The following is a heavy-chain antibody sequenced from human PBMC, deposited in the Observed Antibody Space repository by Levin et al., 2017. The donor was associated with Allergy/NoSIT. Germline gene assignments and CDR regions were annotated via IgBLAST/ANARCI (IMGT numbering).Heavy chain of an antibody. J-gene: IGHJ5*02. CDR3: ARGLGGYRFDP. CDR1: GVSISSGGYH. D-gene: IGHD6-19*01. V-gene: IGHV4-31*03. CDR2: IYNSEST. Sequence: SETLSLTCTVSGVSISSGGYHWTWIRQHPVKGLEYIGYIYNSESTYYSPSLESRVTISGDTSRNHFSLKMTSVTAADTAIYYCARGLGGYRFDPWGQGTLVIVSS.